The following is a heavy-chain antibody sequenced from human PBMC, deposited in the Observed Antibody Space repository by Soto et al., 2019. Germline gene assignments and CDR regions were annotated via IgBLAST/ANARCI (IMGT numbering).Heavy chain of an antibody. J-gene: IGHJ4*02. CDR1: GYTLTSYG. CDR3: ARDRRDTAMVLSLDY. D-gene: IGHD5-18*01. Sequence: ASVKVSCKASGYTLTSYGISWVRQAPGQGLEWMGWISAYNGNTNYAQKLQGRVTMTTDTSTSTAYMELRSLRSDDTAVYYCARDRRDTAMVLSLDYWGQGTLVTVSS. CDR2: ISAYNGNT. V-gene: IGHV1-18*01.